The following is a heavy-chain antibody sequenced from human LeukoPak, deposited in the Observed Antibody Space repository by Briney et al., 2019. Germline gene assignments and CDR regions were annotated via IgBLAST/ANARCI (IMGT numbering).Heavy chain of an antibody. J-gene: IGHJ5*02. D-gene: IGHD6-6*01. CDR3: ARGGSITARPFDP. V-gene: IGHV1-3*03. Sequence: ASVKVSCKASGYTFTSYAMHWVRQAPGQRLEWMGWINAGNGNTKYSQEFQGRVTITRDTSASTAYMELSSLRSEDMAVYYCARGGSITARPFDPWGQGTLVTVSS. CDR2: INAGNGNT. CDR1: GYTFTSYA.